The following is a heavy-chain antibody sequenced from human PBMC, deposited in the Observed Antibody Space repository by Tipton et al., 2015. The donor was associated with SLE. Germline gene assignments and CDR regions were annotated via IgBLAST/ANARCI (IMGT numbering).Heavy chain of an antibody. CDR3: ARFQWSLFDAFDF. J-gene: IGHJ3*01. D-gene: IGHD2-15*01. Sequence: TLSLTCTVSGDSMRNYYWSWVRQPPAKGLEWIGDIFHSGHTRYNPSLKSRVTISVDTSKTQFSLNLTSVTAADTAVYYCARFQWSLFDAFDFWGHGTMVTVSS. CDR2: IFHSGHT. CDR1: GDSMRNYY. V-gene: IGHV4-59*01.